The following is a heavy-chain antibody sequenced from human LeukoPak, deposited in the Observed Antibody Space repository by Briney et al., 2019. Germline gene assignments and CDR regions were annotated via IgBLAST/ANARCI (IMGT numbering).Heavy chain of an antibody. CDR2: IDYSGST. Sequence: SETLSLTCTVSGGSISGYYWSWIRQPPGKGLEWIGYIDYSGSTTYNPSLKSRVTISVDTSMNQFSLRLSSVTAADTAVYYCARGARLGRYFDYWGQGTLVTVSS. D-gene: IGHD3-16*01. V-gene: IGHV4-59*01. CDR1: GGSISGYY. CDR3: ARGARLGRYFDY. J-gene: IGHJ4*02.